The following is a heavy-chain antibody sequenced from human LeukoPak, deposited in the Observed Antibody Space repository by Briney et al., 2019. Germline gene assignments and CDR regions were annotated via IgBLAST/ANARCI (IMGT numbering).Heavy chain of an antibody. D-gene: IGHD5-24*01. CDR3: ASARIEMATTAFDY. J-gene: IGHJ4*02. V-gene: IGHV4-4*09. CDR1: GGSISSYY. CDR2: IYTSGST. Sequence: SETLSLTCTVSGGSISSYYWSWTRQPPGKGLEWIGYIYTSGSTNYNPSLKSRVTISVDTSKNQFSLKLSSVTAADTAVYYCASARIEMATTAFDYWGQGTLVTVSS.